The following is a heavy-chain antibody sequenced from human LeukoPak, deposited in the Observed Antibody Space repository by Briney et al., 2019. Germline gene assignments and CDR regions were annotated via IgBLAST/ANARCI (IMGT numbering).Heavy chain of an antibody. Sequence: SQTLSLTCAISGDSVSSNNGTWNWIRQSPSRGLEWLGRTYYRSKWYNDYAGSMKGRITISPDTSKNRFSLQLNSVTPEDTAVYYCARDVGTSGWYTIDYWGQGTLVTVSS. CDR2: TYYRSKWYN. CDR3: ARDVGTSGWYTIDY. V-gene: IGHV6-1*01. J-gene: IGHJ4*02. CDR1: GDSVSSNNGT. D-gene: IGHD6-19*01.